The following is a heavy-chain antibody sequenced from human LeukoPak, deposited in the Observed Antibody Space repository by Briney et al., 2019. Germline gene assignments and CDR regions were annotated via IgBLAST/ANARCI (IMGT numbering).Heavy chain of an antibody. J-gene: IGHJ6*03. D-gene: IGHD3-9*01. V-gene: IGHV4-34*01. Sequence: PSETLSLTCAVYGGSFSGYYWSWIRQPPGKGLEWIGEINHSGSTNYNPSLKSRVTISVDTSKNQFSLKLSSMTAADTAVYYCARDRDYDILTGAYYYMDVWGKGTTVTISS. CDR1: GGSFSGYY. CDR2: INHSGST. CDR3: ARDRDYDILTGAYYYMDV.